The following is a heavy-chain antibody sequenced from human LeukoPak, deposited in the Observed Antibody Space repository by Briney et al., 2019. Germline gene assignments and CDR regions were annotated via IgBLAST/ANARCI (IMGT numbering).Heavy chain of an antibody. V-gene: IGHV1-24*01. D-gene: IGHD5-12*01. Sequence: ASVEVSCKASGYTFTSYGISWVRQAPGKGLEWMGGFDPEDGETIYAQKFQGRVTMTEDTSTDTAYMELSSLRSEDTAVYYCATEDIVATIFDYWGQGTLVTVSS. CDR3: ATEDIVATIFDY. CDR2: FDPEDGET. CDR1: GYTFTSYG. J-gene: IGHJ4*02.